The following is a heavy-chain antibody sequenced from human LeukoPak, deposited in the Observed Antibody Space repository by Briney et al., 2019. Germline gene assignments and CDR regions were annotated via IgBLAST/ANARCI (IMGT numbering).Heavy chain of an antibody. CDR2: IYYSGST. CDR1: GGSISSSSYY. CDR3: STWRDDTRPRDYYYYMDV. J-gene: IGHJ6*03. V-gene: IGHV4-39*01. Sequence: SETLSLTCTVSGGSISSSSYYWGWIRQPPGKGLEWIGSIYYSGSTYYNPSLKSRVTISVDTSKNQFSLKLSSVTAADTAVYYCSTWRDDTRPRDYYYYMDVWGKGTTVTISS. D-gene: IGHD5-24*01.